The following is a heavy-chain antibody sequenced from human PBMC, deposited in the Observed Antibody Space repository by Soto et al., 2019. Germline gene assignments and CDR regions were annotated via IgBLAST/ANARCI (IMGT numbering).Heavy chain of an antibody. CDR3: AKEGYCTNGVCFDAFDI. V-gene: IGHV3-30*18. CDR2: ISYDGSNK. CDR1: GFTFSSYG. Sequence: GGSLRLSCAASGFTFSSYGMHWVRQAPGKGLEWVAVISYDGSNKYYADSVKGRFTISRDNSKNTLYLQMNSLRAEDTAVYYCAKEGYCTNGVCFDAFDIWGQGTMVTVSS. D-gene: IGHD2-8*01. J-gene: IGHJ3*02.